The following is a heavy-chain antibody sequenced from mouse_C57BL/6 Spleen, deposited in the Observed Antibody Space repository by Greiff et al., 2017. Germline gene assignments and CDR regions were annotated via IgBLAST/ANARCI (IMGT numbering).Heavy chain of an antibody. CDR3: ARDDDGNWFAY. J-gene: IGHJ3*01. CDR2: IYPGDGDT. CDR1: GYAFSSSW. Sequence: QVQLQQSGPELVKPGASVKISCKASGYAFSSSWMNWVKQRPGKGLEWIGRIYPGDGDTNYNGKFKGKATLTADKSSSTAYMQLSSLTSEDSAVYFCARDDDGNWFAYWGQGTLVTVSA. D-gene: IGHD2-4*01. V-gene: IGHV1-82*01.